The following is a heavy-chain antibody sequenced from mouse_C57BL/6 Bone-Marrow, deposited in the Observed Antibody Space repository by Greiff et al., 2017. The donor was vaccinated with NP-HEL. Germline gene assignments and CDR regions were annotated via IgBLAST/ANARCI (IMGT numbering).Heavy chain of an antibody. V-gene: IGHV1-15*01. Sequence: QVQLQQSGAELVRPGASVTLSCKASGYTFTDYEMHWVKQTPVHGLEWIGAIDPEPGGTAYNQKFKGKAILTADKSSSTAYMELRSLTSEDSAVYYCTGDYYGSSPAWFAYWGQGTLVTVSA. CDR1: GYTFTDYE. J-gene: IGHJ3*01. CDR3: TGDYYGSSPAWFAY. D-gene: IGHD1-1*01. CDR2: IDPEPGGT.